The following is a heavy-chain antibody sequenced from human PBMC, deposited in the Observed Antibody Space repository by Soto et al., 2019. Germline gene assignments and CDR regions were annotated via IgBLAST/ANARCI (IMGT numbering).Heavy chain of an antibody. D-gene: IGHD3-10*01. V-gene: IGHV3-23*01. Sequence: GGSLRLSCAASGFTFSSYAMSWVRQAPGKGLEWVSAISGSGGSTYYADSVKGRFTISRDNSKNTLYLQMNSLRAEDTAVYYCAKDHKTSWVFPLDGSGFDYWGQGTLVTVSS. CDR1: GFTFSSYA. CDR3: AKDHKTSWVFPLDGSGFDY. CDR2: ISGSGGST. J-gene: IGHJ4*02.